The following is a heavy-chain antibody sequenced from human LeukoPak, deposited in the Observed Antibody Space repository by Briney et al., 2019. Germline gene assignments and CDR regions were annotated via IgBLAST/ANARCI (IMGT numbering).Heavy chain of an antibody. CDR2: IHYSGST. V-gene: IGHV4-59*08. J-gene: IGHJ4*02. CDR1: GGSIRSYY. D-gene: IGHD6-13*01. CDR3: ARQVAAVGYYFDY. Sequence: SETLSLTCAVSGGSIRSYYWSWIRQPPGKGLEWIGHIHYSGSTNHNPSLKSRVTTSVDTSKNQFSLKLSSVTAADTAVYYCARQVAAVGYYFDYWGQGTLVTVST.